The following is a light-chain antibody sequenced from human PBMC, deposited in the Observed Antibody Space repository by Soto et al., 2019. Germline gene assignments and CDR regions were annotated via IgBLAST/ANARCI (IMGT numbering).Light chain of an antibody. CDR3: QQYSTAPRT. V-gene: IGKV4-1*01. CDR2: RAS. CDR1: KSIFYDSKKKNY. J-gene: IGKJ1*01. Sequence: DIVMTQSPDSLTVSLGERATINCKSSKSIFYDSKKKNYLTWYQVKPGQPPKLLFYRASTRASGVPERFSGSGSGTDVTLTISSLHADDVAVYYCQQYSTAPRTFAQGTKVQIK.